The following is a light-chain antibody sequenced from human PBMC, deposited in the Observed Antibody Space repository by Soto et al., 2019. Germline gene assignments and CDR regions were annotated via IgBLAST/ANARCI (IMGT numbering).Light chain of an antibody. J-gene: IGLJ3*02. Sequence: QAVVTQEPSFSVSPGGTVTLTCGLSSGSVSTSYYPSWYQQTPGQAPRTLIYSTNSRSSGVPARFSGSILGNKAALTITGAQADDESDYYCVLHLGSGIGVFGGGTKLTVL. CDR2: STN. CDR1: SGSVSTSYY. V-gene: IGLV8-61*01. CDR3: VLHLGSGIGV.